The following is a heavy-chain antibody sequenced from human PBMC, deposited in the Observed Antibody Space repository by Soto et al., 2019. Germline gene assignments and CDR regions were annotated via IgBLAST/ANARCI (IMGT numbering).Heavy chain of an antibody. V-gene: IGHV3-23*01. Sequence: RGPLRLSCTASGFTFSSYAMSWVRQAPGKGLEWVSAISGSGGSTYYADSVKGRFTISRDNSKNTLYLQMNSLRAEDTAVYYCAKDVNPGIYYFDYRRQRSLVTVSS. J-gene: IGHJ4*02. CDR3: AKDVNPGIYYFDY. CDR1: GFTFSSYA. D-gene: IGHD3-3*02. CDR2: ISGSGGST.